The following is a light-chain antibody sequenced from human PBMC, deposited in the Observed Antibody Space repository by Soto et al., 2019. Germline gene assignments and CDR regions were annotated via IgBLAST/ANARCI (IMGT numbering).Light chain of an antibody. CDR1: NIGSKS. V-gene: IGLV3-21*02. J-gene: IGLJ3*02. CDR2: DDS. CDR3: QVWDSSSDLSWV. Sequence: SYELTQPPSVSVAPGQTARITCGGTNIGSKSVHWYQQKPGQAPVLVVYDDSDRPSGIPERFSGSNSGNTATLTISRVEAXXEADYYCQVWDSSSDLSWVFGGGTQLTVL.